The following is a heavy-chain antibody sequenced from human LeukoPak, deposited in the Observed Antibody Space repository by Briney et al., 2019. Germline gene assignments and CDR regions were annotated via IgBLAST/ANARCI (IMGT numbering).Heavy chain of an antibody. J-gene: IGHJ6*02. V-gene: IGHV4-59*08. CDR3: ATYSGSYAGGMDV. D-gene: IGHD1-26*01. Sequence: SETLSLTFTVSGGSISSYYWSWIRQPPGKGLEWIGYIYYSGSTNYNPSLKSRVTISVDTSKNQFSLKLSSVTAADTAVYYCATYSGSYAGGMDVWGQGTTVTVSS. CDR1: GGSISSYY. CDR2: IYYSGST.